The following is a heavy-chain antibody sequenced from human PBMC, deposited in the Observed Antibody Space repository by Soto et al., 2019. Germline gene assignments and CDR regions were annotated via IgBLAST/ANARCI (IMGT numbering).Heavy chain of an antibody. D-gene: IGHD6-13*01. V-gene: IGHV3-43*01. CDR2: ISWDGGST. CDR1: GFTFDDYT. J-gene: IGHJ2*01. Sequence: GGSLRLSCAASGFTFDDYTMHWVRQAPGKGLEWVSLISWDGGSTYYADSAKGRFTISRDNSKNSLYLQMNSLRTEDTALYYCAKDKGGSSWPWYFDLWGRGTLVTVSS. CDR3: AKDKGGSSWPWYFDL.